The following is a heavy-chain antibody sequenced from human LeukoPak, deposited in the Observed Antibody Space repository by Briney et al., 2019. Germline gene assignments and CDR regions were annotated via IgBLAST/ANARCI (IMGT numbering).Heavy chain of an antibody. J-gene: IGHJ3*02. Sequence: SETLSPTCTVSGGSISSSSYYWGWIRQPPGKGLKWIGSIYYSGSTYYNPSLKSRVTISVDTSKNQFSLKLSSVTAADTAVYYCARQGRITMIVVLIDDAFDIWGQGTMVTVSS. CDR2: IYYSGST. D-gene: IGHD3-22*01. CDR1: GGSISSSSYY. CDR3: ARQGRITMIVVLIDDAFDI. V-gene: IGHV4-39*01.